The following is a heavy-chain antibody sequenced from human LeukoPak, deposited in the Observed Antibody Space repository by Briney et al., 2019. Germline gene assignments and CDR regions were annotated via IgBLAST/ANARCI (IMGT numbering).Heavy chain of an antibody. CDR1: GGSFSDYY. V-gene: IGHV4-34*01. CDR3: ARGPGIAAADAVSY. J-gene: IGHJ4*02. Sequence: PSETLSLTCAVYGGSFSDYYWSWIRQPPGKGLEWIGEINHSGSTNYNSSLKSQVTISVDTSKKQFSLKLSSVTAADTAVYYCARGPGIAAADAVSYWGQGTLVTVSS. D-gene: IGHD6-25*01. CDR2: INHSGST.